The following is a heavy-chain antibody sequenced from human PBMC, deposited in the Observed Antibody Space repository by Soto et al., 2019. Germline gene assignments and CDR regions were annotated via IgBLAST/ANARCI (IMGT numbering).Heavy chain of an antibody. D-gene: IGHD2-2*01. CDR3: ARDRGYCSSTSCYLYYGMDV. CDR1: GGSISSGGYS. Sequence: SETLSLTCAVSGGSISSGGYSWSWIRPPPGKGLEWIGYIYHSGSTYYNPSLKSRVTISVDRSKNQFSLKLSSVTAADTAVYYCARDRGYCSSTSCYLYYGMDVWGQGTTVTVSS. CDR2: IYHSGST. J-gene: IGHJ6*02. V-gene: IGHV4-30-2*01.